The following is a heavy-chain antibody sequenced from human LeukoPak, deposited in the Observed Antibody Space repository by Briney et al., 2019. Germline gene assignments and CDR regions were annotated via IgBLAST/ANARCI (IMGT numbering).Heavy chain of an antibody. Sequence: PGPSLRLACSASGFTLSSYAMSSVRQAPGKGLELGSAISGSGASTYYADSVTGRFTISRDNSKNTLYLQMNSLRAEDTAVYYCANDIAAASATSDAFDIWGQGTMVTVSS. D-gene: IGHD6-13*01. CDR1: GFTLSSYA. CDR3: ANDIAAASATSDAFDI. J-gene: IGHJ3*02. CDR2: ISGSGAST. V-gene: IGHV3-23*01.